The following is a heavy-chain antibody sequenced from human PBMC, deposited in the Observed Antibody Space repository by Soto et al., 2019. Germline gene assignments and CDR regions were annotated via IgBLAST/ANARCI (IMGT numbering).Heavy chain of an antibody. D-gene: IGHD6-19*01. CDR2: TYYNGDT. V-gene: IGHV4-61*08. J-gene: IGHJ4*02. CDR3: ARGPAYIDGWRTFDL. Sequence: PSETLSLTCTVSDDSFRGAEYYWSWIRQPLGKGPEWIGYTYYNGDTKYNPALRSRVTMSEDTSKIQFSLRLSSVTAADTAVYFCARGPAYIDGWRTFDLWGRGTLVTVSS. CDR1: DDSFRGAEYY.